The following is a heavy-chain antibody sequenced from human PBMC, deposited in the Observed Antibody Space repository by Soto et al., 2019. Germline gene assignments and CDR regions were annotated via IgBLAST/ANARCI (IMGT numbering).Heavy chain of an antibody. V-gene: IGHV1-3*01. CDR1: GYTFTSYA. CDR2: INAGNGNT. J-gene: IGHJ5*02. CDR3: ARGTPYSSSDDWFDP. Sequence: ASVKVSCKASGYTFTSYAMHWVRQAPGQRLEWMGWINAGNGNTKYSQKFQGRVTITRDTSASTAYMELSSLRSEDTAVYYCARGTPYSSSDDWFDPWGQGTLVTVSS. D-gene: IGHD6-6*01.